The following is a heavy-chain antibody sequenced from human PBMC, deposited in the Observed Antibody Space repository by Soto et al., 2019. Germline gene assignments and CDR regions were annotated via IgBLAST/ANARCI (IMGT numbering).Heavy chain of an antibody. CDR1: GYTFTSYG. V-gene: IGHV1-18*01. CDR3: ARDDIVVVPAAMNPSYNLFAP. Sequence: ASVKVSCKASGYTFTSYGISWVRQAPGQGLEWMGWISAYNGNTNYAQKLQGRVTMTTDTSTSTAYMELRSLRSDDTAVYYCARDDIVVVPAAMNPSYNLFAPWGQGTLVTVSS. D-gene: IGHD2-2*01. J-gene: IGHJ5*02. CDR2: ISAYNGNT.